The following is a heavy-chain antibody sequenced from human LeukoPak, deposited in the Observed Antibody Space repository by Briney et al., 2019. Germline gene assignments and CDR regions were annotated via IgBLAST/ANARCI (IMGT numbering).Heavy chain of an antibody. J-gene: IGHJ6*03. CDR1: GGSISSHY. CDR2: IYYSGST. Sequence: PSETLSLTCTVSGGSISSHYWSWIRQPPGKGLEWIGYIYYSGSTNYNPSLKSRVTISVDTSKNQFSPKLSSVTAADTAVYYCATTQRGPYYYMDVWGKGTTVTVSS. CDR3: ATTQRGPYYYMDV. D-gene: IGHD2-2*01. V-gene: IGHV4-59*11.